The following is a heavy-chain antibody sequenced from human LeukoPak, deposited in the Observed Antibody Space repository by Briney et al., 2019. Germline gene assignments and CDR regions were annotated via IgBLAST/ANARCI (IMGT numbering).Heavy chain of an antibody. Sequence: GGSLRLSCAASGYTFTGYYMHWVRQAPGQGLEWMGWINPNSGGTNYAQKFQGWVTMTRDTSISTAYMELSRLRSDDTAVYYCASGSKSYCSGGSCFDYWGQGTLVTVSS. V-gene: IGHV1-2*04. CDR1: GYTFTGYY. D-gene: IGHD2-15*01. CDR3: ASGSKSYCSGGSCFDY. CDR2: INPNSGGT. J-gene: IGHJ4*02.